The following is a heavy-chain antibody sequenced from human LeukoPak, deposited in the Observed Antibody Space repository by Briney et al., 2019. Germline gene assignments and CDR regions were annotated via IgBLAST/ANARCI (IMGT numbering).Heavy chain of an antibody. CDR1: GFNFYDFP. Sequence: GGSLSLSCAASGFNFYDFPMHRDRQAPGKGLEGVLGTSWNSGSIVHAVSVKGRFTISRDNAKNSLYLQMHSLRAEDTALYSCGKGVRITMVRGAFDIWGQGTMVTVSS. V-gene: IGHV3-9*01. D-gene: IGHD3-10*01. J-gene: IGHJ3*02. CDR2: TSWNSGSI. CDR3: GKGVRITMVRGAFDI.